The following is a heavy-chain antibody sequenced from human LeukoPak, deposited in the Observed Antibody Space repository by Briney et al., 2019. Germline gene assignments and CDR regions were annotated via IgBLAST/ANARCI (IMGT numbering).Heavy chain of an antibody. CDR2: ISNSGNSR. J-gene: IGHJ4*02. Sequence: GGSLRLSCKASGFTFTNYYMSWIRQTPGKGLEWVAYISNSGNSRYYGDSVKGRFTVSRDNAKNSLYLQMNSLRTEDTAVYYCARARYSSGWVDYWGQGTLVTVSS. CDR3: ARARYSSGWVDY. V-gene: IGHV3-11*04. D-gene: IGHD6-19*01. CDR1: GFTFTNYY.